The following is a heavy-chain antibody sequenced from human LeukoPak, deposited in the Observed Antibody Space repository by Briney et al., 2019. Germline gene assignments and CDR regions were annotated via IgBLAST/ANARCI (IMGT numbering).Heavy chain of an antibody. CDR3: ARENGFYFVAGTFDY. J-gene: IGHJ4*02. D-gene: IGHD6-19*01. V-gene: IGHV3-30*04. Sequence: GGSLRLSCAASGFTFSSYAMHWVRQAPGKGLEWVAVISYDGSNKYYADSVKGRFTISRDNSKNTLYLQMNSLRAEDTAVYYCARENGFYFVAGTFDYWGQGTLVTVSS. CDR2: ISYDGSNK. CDR1: GFTFSSYA.